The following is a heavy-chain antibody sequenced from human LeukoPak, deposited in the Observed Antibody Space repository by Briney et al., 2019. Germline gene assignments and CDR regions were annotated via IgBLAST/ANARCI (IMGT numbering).Heavy chain of an antibody. Sequence: GGSLRLSCAASGFTFSSYAMHWFRQAPGKGLEWVAVISYDGSNKYYADSVKGRFTISRDNSKNTLYLQMNSLRAEDTAVYYCARAVAGVWGYYFDYWGQGTLVTVSS. J-gene: IGHJ4*02. D-gene: IGHD6-19*01. V-gene: IGHV3-30*04. CDR2: ISYDGSNK. CDR1: GFTFSSYA. CDR3: ARAVAGVWGYYFDY.